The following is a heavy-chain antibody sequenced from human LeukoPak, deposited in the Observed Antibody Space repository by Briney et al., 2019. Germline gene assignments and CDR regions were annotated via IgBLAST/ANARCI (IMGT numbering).Heavy chain of an antibody. V-gene: IGHV4-59*08. J-gene: IGHJ4*02. CDR1: GGSISSYY. D-gene: IGHD7-27*01. Sequence: SETLSLTCTVSGGSISSYYWSWIRQPPGKGLEWIGYVYYSGSTNYNPSLKSRVTISVDTSKNQFSLKLSSVTAADTAVYYCARRHWGPIDYWGQGTLVTVSS. CDR3: ARRHWGPIDY. CDR2: VYYSGST.